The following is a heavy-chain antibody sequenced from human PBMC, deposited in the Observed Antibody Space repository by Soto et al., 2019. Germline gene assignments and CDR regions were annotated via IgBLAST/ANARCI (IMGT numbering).Heavy chain of an antibody. CDR3: ARYLELLAYYYGMDV. J-gene: IGHJ6*02. V-gene: IGHV1-3*01. Sequence: ASMKVSCKASGYTFTSYAMHWVRQAPGQRLEWMGWINAGNGNTKYSQKFQGRVTITADKSTSTAYMELSSLRSEDTAVYYCARYLELLAYYYGMDVWGQGTTVTVS. CDR1: GYTFTSYA. CDR2: INAGNGNT. D-gene: IGHD1-7*01.